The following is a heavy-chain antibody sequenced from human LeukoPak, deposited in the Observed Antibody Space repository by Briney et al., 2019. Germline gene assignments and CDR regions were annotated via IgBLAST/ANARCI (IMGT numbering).Heavy chain of an antibody. V-gene: IGHV3-66*01. CDR3: ARGNSATTTFDF. CDR1: GFSVDSVF. J-gene: IGHJ4*02. D-gene: IGHD4-17*01. Sequence: GGSLRLSCRASGFSVDSVFMNWVRQPPGKGLEWVSFIMPGGHIDYTDSVKGRFTISRDSFKNTLSLQMNSLRVDDSAVYYCARGNSATTTFDFRGQGTLVTVSS. CDR2: IMPGGHI.